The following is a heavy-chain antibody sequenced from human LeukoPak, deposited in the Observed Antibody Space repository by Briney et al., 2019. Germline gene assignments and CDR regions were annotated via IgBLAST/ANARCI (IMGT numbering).Heavy chain of an antibody. D-gene: IGHD1-26*01. J-gene: IGHJ4*02. CDR1: GFTFSSYA. Sequence: GGSLRLSCAASGFTFSSYAMSWVRQAPGKGLKWVSSISGNSGSTYYADSVKGRFTISRDNSKNTVYLQMNSLRAEDTAVYYCAKVSAWAMVGATYFDYWGQGTLVTVSS. CDR2: ISGNSGST. V-gene: IGHV3-23*01. CDR3: AKVSAWAMVGATYFDY.